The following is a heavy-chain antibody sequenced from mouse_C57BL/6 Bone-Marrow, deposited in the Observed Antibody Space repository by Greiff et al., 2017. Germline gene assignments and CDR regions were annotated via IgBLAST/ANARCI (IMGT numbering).Heavy chain of an antibody. D-gene: IGHD1-1*01. CDR1: GFTFSDYG. CDR2: ISNLAYSI. CDR3: ARPAIYYYGSSYWYFDV. J-gene: IGHJ1*03. V-gene: IGHV5-15*01. Sequence: EVKLVESGGGLVQPGGSLKLFCAASGFTFSDYGMAWVRQAPRKGPEWVAFISNLAYSIYYADTVTGRFTISRENAKNTLYLEMSSLRSEDTAMYYCARPAIYYYGSSYWYFDVWGTGTTVTVSS.